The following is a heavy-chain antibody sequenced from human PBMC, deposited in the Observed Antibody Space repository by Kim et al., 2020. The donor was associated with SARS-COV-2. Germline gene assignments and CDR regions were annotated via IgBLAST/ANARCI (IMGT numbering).Heavy chain of an antibody. D-gene: IGHD2-2*01. CDR3: ARGSAGYPSYAFDI. CDR2: ISNGNT. J-gene: IGHJ3*02. V-gene: IGHV1-18*01. CDR1: GYTFITYG. Sequence: ASVKVSCKASGYTFITYGISWVHQAPGQGLEWIGWISNGNTNYVQKFQGRVTMTTDTSTSIAYMELRSLRSDDTAVYFCARGSAGYPSYAFDIWGQGTMVTVSS.